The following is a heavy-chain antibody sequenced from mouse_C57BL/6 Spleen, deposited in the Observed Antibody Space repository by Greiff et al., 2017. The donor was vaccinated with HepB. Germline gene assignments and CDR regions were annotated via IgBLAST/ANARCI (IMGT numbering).Heavy chain of an antibody. J-gene: IGHJ4*01. CDR1: GYAFSSSW. V-gene: IGHV1-82*01. CDR3: ARKGFYYYGSSGYAMDY. CDR2: IYPGDGDT. Sequence: QVQLKQSGPELVKPGASVKISCKASGYAFSSSWMNWVKQRPGKGLEWIGRIYPGDGDTNYNGKFKGKATLTADKSSSTAYMQLSSLTSEDSAVYFCARKGFYYYGSSGYAMDYWGQGTSVTVSS. D-gene: IGHD1-1*01.